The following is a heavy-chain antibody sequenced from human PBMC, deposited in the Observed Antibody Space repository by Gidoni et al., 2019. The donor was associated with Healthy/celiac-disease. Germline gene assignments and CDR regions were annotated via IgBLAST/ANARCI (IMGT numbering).Heavy chain of an antibody. Sequence: EVQLVESGGGLVQRGGCLRLACSASGFTFSSYAMHWVRQAPGKGLEYVSPTSSNGGSTYYACSLKGRFTISRDNSKNTLYLQMSSLRAEDTAVYYSVKDIQWGQGPLVTVSS. J-gene: IGHJ4*02. V-gene: IGHV3-64D*08. CDR3: VKDIQ. CDR2: TSSNGGST. CDR1: GFTFSSYA.